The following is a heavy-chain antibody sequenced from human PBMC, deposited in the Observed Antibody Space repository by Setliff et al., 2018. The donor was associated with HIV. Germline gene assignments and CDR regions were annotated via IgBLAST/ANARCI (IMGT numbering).Heavy chain of an antibody. CDR1: GGSTSGTYY. Sequence: SETLSLTCTVSGGSTSGTYYWNWIRQPAGKGLEWVGRIYKSGSSNANPSLKSRVTMSVDTSRNQFSLTLKSVTVADTAVYYCARADCTSTSCFFGLGGGFFDSWGRGALVTVSS. CDR2: IYKSGSS. D-gene: IGHD2-2*01. J-gene: IGHJ4*02. V-gene: IGHV4-4*07. CDR3: ARADCTSTSCFFGLGGGFFDS.